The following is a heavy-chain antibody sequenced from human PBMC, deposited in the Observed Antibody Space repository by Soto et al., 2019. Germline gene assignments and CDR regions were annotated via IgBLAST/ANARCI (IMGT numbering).Heavy chain of an antibody. D-gene: IGHD3-16*01. V-gene: IGHV4-39*01. Sequence: PSETLSLTCTVSGCSISSSGYYCGWIRQPPGKGLEWIGSVYYSGSTYYNPSLKSRVTISVDTSKNQFSLKLSSVTAADTAVYYCARSPGADLGVSATPADYYYYGMDVWGQGTTVTVSS. CDR3: ARSPGADLGVSATPADYYYYGMDV. CDR2: VYYSGST. J-gene: IGHJ6*02. CDR1: GCSISSSGYY.